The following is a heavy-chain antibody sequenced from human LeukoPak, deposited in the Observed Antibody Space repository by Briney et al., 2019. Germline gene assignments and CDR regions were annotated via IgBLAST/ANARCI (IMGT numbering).Heavy chain of an antibody. CDR3: ARYCGGDCYGMDV. D-gene: IGHD2-21*01. J-gene: IGHJ6*02. CDR1: GFTFSSYW. V-gene: IGHV3-7*01. Sequence: SGGSLRLSCAASGFTFSSYWMSWVRQAPGKGLEWVANIKQDGSEKDYVDSVKGRFTISRDNAKNSLYLQMNRLRAEDTAVYYCARYCGGDCYGMDVWGQGTTVTVSS. CDR2: IKQDGSEK.